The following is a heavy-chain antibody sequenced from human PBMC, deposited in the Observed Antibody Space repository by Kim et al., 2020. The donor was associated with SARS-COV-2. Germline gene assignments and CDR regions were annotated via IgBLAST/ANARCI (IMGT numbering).Heavy chain of an antibody. CDR1: GFIFSNYA. CDR2: VWYDGRHQ. J-gene: IGHJ5*02. D-gene: IGHD2-21*02. V-gene: IGHV3-33*01. CDR3: ATNPGTDCSGDCSLKS. Sequence: GGSLRLSCAASGFIFSNYAMHWVRQAPGKGLEWVAVVWYDGRHQYYGDSVRGRFTVSRDNPEKTVYLQMDSLTADDTAVYYCATNPGTDCSGDCSLKSWGQGTLVTVSS.